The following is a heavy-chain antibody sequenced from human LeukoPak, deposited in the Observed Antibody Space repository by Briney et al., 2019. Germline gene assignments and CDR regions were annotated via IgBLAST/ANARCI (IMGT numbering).Heavy chain of an antibody. CDR1: GSPFNTYG. J-gene: IGHJ4*02. Sequence: GGSWSLPCAASGSPFNTYGMSWVRKAPGKGLEWVSGISGSGGATYYADSVKGRFTISRDDPHNTLYLQMNSLRAEDTAVYFCARGGVDYYGSGTYYLMYYFDYWGQGALVTVSS. V-gene: IGHV3-23*01. D-gene: IGHD3-10*01. CDR3: ARGGVDYYGSGTYYLMYYFDY. CDR2: ISGSGGAT.